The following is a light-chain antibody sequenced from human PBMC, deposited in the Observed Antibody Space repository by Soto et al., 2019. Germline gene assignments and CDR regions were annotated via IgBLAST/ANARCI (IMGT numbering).Light chain of an antibody. V-gene: IGKV1-5*01. Sequence: GDTVTITCRASQNINSWFAWYQQKPGSAPKVLISDASNLESGVPSRFSGSGSGTDFTLTISSLQPDDFATYYCQQYNSYWTFGQGTKVDIK. CDR1: QNINSW. CDR3: QQYNSYWT. J-gene: IGKJ1*01. CDR2: DAS.